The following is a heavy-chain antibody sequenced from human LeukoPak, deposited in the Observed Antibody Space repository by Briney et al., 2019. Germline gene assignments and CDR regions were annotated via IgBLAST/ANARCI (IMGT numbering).Heavy chain of an antibody. CDR2: ISGRGGST. CDR3: AKARRVITTVFDY. CDR1: GFTFSSYA. Sequence: GGSLRLSCAASGFTFSSYAVSWVRQAPGKGVEGVSAISGRGGSTYYADSVKGRFTISRDNSKNTLYLQMNSLRAEDTAVYYCAKARRVITTVFDYWGQGTLVTVSS. D-gene: IGHD3-22*01. V-gene: IGHV3-23*01. J-gene: IGHJ4*02.